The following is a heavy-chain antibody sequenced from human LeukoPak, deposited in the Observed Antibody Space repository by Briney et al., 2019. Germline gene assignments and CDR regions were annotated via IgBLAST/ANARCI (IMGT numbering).Heavy chain of an antibody. V-gene: IGHV3-21*01. J-gene: IGHJ3*02. D-gene: IGHD1-1*01. CDR3: ARGSSLDDAFDI. CDR1: GFTFSSYS. Sequence: GGSLRLSCAASGFTFSSYSMNWVRQAPGKGLEWVSSISSSSSYIYYAGSVKGRFTISRDNAKNSLYLQMNSLRAEDTAVYYCARGSSLDDAFDIWGQGTMVTVSS. CDR2: ISSSSSYI.